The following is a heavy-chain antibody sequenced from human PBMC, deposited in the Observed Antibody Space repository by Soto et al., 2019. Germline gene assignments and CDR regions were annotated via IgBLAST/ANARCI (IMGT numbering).Heavy chain of an antibody. CDR3: AKCGNYDMLTGQGGSDP. CDR1: GFTFRNYA. CDR2: ISDSGAVI. V-gene: IGHV3-23*01. J-gene: IGHJ5*02. D-gene: IGHD3-9*01. Sequence: EVQLLESGGGLVQPGGSLRLSCTASGFTFRNYAMIWVRQAPGKGLQWVSGISDSGAVIFHADSVRGRFTISRDNSKNTYYLQMNSLRAEDTALYYCAKCGNYDMLTGQGGSDPWGQGTLVTVSS.